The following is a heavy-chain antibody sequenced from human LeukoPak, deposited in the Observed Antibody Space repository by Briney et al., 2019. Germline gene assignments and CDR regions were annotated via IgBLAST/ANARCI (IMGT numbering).Heavy chain of an antibody. V-gene: IGHV3-30*02. Sequence: GESLKISCAASGFTFSRLGMQWVRQAPGKGLEWVAVIHNDGTQGQYADSVKGRFTISKDNSQNTLYLQMNNLRDDDTAVYYCAKEGDEFRGYLDVRGKGTTVTVSS. CDR2: IHNDGTQG. D-gene: IGHD3-16*01. CDR1: GFTFSRLG. CDR3: AKEGDEFRGYLDV. J-gene: IGHJ6*03.